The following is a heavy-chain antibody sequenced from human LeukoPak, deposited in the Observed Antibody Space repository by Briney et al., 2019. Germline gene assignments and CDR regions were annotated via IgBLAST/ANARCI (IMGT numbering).Heavy chain of an antibody. Sequence: ASVKVSCKASGYTFTGYYMHWVRQAPGQGLEWMGWINPNSGGTYYAQKFQGRVTMTRDTSISTAYMELSRLRSDDTAVYYCASDMAYTIFDYWGQGTLVTVSS. J-gene: IGHJ4*02. CDR2: INPNSGGT. D-gene: IGHD3-3*01. CDR3: ASDMAYTIFDY. V-gene: IGHV1-2*02. CDR1: GYTFTGYY.